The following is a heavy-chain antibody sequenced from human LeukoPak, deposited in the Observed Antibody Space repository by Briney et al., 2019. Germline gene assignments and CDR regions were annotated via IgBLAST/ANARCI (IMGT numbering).Heavy chain of an antibody. Sequence: GGSLRLSCAASGFTFSRHAIHWVREAPGKGLDWVAVISYDGSNKSYADSVKGRFTISRDTSKNTLYLQMYRLRAEDTAVYFCSRENYDSGSYYLDYWGQGTLVTVSS. V-gene: IGHV3-30*04. CDR3: SRENYDSGSYYLDY. CDR2: ISYDGSNK. J-gene: IGHJ4*02. CDR1: GFTFSRHA. D-gene: IGHD3-10*01.